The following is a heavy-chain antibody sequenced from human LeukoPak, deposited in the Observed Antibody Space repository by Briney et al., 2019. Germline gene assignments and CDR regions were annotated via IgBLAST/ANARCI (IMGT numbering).Heavy chain of an antibody. V-gene: IGHV4-59*01. D-gene: IGHD3-22*01. CDR2: IYYSGST. CDR1: GDSISSYY. J-gene: IGHJ4*02. Sequence: SETLSLTCTVFGDSISSYYWSWIRQPPGKGLEWIGYIYYSGSTNYNPSLKSRVTISVDTSKNQFSLKLSSVTAADTAVYYCAGTYYYDSSGYYYFDYWGQGTLVTVSS. CDR3: AGTYYYDSSGYYYFDY.